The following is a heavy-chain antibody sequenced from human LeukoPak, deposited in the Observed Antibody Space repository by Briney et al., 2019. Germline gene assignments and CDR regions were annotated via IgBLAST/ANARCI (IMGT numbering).Heavy chain of an antibody. CDR1: GYTFTGYY. J-gene: IGHJ4*02. CDR2: INPNSGGT. Sequence: GASVKVSCKASGYTFTGYYMHWVRQAPGQGLEWMGWINPNSGGTNYAQKFQGRVTMTRDTSISTAYMELSRLRSDDTAVYYCARYSSSWYGGYFDYWGQGTLVTVSS. CDR3: ARYSSSWYGGYFDY. V-gene: IGHV1-2*02. D-gene: IGHD6-13*01.